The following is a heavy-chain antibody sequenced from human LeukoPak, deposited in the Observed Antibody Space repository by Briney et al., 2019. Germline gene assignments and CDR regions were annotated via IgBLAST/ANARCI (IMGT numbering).Heavy chain of an antibody. CDR3: TRDIEVRGVYDAFDI. D-gene: IGHD3-10*01. J-gene: IGHJ3*02. Sequence: PGRSLRLSCTASEFTFGDYAMSWVRQAPGKGLEWVGFIRSKAYGGTTEYAASVKGRFTISRDDSKSIAYLQMNSLKTEDTAVYYCTRDIEVRGVYDAFDIWGQGTMVTVSS. V-gene: IGHV3-49*04. CDR2: IRSKAYGGTT. CDR1: EFTFGDYA.